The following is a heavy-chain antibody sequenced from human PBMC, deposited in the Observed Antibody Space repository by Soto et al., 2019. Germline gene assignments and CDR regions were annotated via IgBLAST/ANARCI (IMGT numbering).Heavy chain of an antibody. CDR2: ISDTGAST. CDR1: GFTFSSYS. V-gene: IGHV3-23*01. J-gene: IGHJ5*02. CDR3: AKNLRTSIGYNWFDP. Sequence: AGGSLRLSCAASGFTFSSYSMSWVRQAPGKGLEWVSTISDTGASTFYADSVKGRFTISRDNSKNMLYLQMNSLRAEDTAIYYCAKNLRTSIGYNWFDPWGQGTLVTVSS. D-gene: IGHD2-21*01.